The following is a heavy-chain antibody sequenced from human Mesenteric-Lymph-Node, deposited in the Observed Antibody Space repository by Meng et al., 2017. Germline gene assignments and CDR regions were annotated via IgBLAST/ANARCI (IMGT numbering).Heavy chain of an antibody. CDR1: GFSLSSYGMD. CDR2: IYWDDDK. Sequence: SGPTLVKPTQTLTLTCTFSGFSLSSYGMDVGWIRQPPGKALEWLALIYWDDDKRYSPSLKSRLSITKDTSKNQVVLTMTNMDPVDTATYYCAHREKYYHDSSGYSGAFDVWGPGTMVTVSS. J-gene: IGHJ3*01. D-gene: IGHD3-22*01. V-gene: IGHV2-5*02. CDR3: AHREKYYHDSSGYSGAFDV.